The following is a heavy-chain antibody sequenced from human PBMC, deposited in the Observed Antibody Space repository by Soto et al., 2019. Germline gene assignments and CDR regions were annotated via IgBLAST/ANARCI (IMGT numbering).Heavy chain of an antibody. V-gene: IGHV4-39*07. D-gene: IGHD6-13*01. Sequence: PSETLSLTCTVSGGSISSSSYYWGWIRQPPGKWLEWIGSIDYSGSTSYNPSLKSRVTISVDKSKNQFSLKLSSVTAADTAVYFFSRYIAAPELIDFSAQRTLVTVS. CDR3: SRYIAAPELIDF. CDR1: GGSISSSSYY. J-gene: IGHJ4*02. CDR2: IDYSGST.